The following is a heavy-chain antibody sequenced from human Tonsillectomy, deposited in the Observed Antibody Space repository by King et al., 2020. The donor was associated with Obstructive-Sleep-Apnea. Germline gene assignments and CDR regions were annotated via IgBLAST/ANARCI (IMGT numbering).Heavy chain of an antibody. D-gene: IGHD3-3*01. V-gene: IGHV3-49*03. CDR2: ISSKTFGVTT. CDR3: TRDDYDFWKGYYPTDY. J-gene: IGHJ4*02. Sequence: VQLVESGGGLVQPGRSLRLSCTGSGFTFGDYGMNWFRQAPGKGLEWVGFISSKTFGVTTEYAASMKDRSTISRDDSKSVAYLQMNSLKTEDTAVYYCTRDDYDFWKGYYPTDYWGQGTLVTVSS. CDR1: GFTFGDYG.